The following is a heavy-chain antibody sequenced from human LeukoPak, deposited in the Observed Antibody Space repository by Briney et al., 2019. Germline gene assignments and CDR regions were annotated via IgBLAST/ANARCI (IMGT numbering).Heavy chain of an antibody. V-gene: IGHV3-49*04. Sequence: GGSLRLSCTASGFTFGDYAISWVRQAPGKGLEWVGFIRSKAYGGTTEYAASVKGRFTISRDDSKSIAYLRMNSLITEDTAVYYCTRGGTTAVTIERFYYYYYYMDVWGKGTTVTISS. CDR2: IRSKAYGGTT. CDR1: GFTFGDYA. CDR3: TRGGTTAVTIERFYYYYYYMDV. J-gene: IGHJ6*03. D-gene: IGHD4-17*01.